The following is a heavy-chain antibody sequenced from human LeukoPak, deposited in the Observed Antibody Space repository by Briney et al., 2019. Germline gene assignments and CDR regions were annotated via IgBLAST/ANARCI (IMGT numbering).Heavy chain of an antibody. CDR2: ISIDGKTI. V-gene: IGHV3-48*03. D-gene: IGHD1-26*01. J-gene: IGHJ4*02. Sequence: GGSLRLSCAASGFTFSSYEMDWVRQAPGKGLEWEPYISIDGKTIHYADSVKGRFTISRDNAKNSVYLQMNSLRVEDTAIYYCASLWELIGSWGQGTLVTVSS. CDR1: GFTFSSYE. CDR3: ASLWELIGS.